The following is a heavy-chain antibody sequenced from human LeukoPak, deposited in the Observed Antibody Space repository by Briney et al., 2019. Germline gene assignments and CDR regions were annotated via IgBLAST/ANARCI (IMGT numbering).Heavy chain of an antibody. D-gene: IGHD6-6*01. CDR1: GYTFSDYW. CDR3: ARRGGSSSRRSPIDY. Sequence: GGSLRLSCTASGYTFSDYWMTWVRQAPGQGPEWVANIKQDGSQRYYVESVRGRFTISRDNAKNSLSLQMSGLRAEDTAVYYCARRGGSSSRRSPIDYWGQGTLVTVSS. CDR2: IKQDGSQR. J-gene: IGHJ4*02. V-gene: IGHV3-7*01.